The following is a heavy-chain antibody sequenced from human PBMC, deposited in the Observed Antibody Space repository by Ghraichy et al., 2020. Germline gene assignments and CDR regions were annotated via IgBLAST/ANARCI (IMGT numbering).Heavy chain of an antibody. J-gene: IGHJ4*02. CDR1: GFYFGDYA. Sequence: GGSLRLSCTASGFYFGDYAMAWFRQAPGKGLEWVGFIRTKPDGETTKYAASVEGRFTISRDDSKIIAYLQMNSLKTEDTAVYYCTRDRPIDHWGQGTLVTVSS. CDR2: IRTKPDGETT. CDR3: TRDRPIDH. V-gene: IGHV3-49*03.